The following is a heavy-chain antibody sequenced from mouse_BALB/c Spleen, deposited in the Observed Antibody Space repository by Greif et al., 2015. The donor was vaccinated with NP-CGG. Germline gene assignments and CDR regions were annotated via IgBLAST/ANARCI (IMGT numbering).Heavy chain of an antibody. D-gene: IGHD2-14*01. J-gene: IGHJ1*01. CDR3: ARHEDRYYRSHWYFDV. V-gene: IGHV1-62-2*01. CDR2: FYPGSGSI. Sequence: QVQLKESGAELVKPGASVKLSCKASGYTFTEYIIHWVKQRSGQGLEWIGWFYPGSGSIKYNEKFKDKATLTADKSSSTVYMELSRLTSEDSAVYFCARHEDRYYRSHWYFDVWGAGTTVTVSS. CDR1: GYTFTEYI.